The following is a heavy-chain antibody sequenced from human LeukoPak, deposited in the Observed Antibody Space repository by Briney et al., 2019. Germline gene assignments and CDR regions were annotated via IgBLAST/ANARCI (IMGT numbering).Heavy chain of an antibody. D-gene: IGHD3-22*01. CDR3: ARDLSLIALTD. V-gene: IGHV3-23*01. Sequence: GGTLRLSCAASGFTFSIHGMNWVRQGPGKGLEWVSGITGSGGSTYYADSVKGRFTISRDNSKNTVYLQMNSLRAEDTAVYYCARDLSLIALTDWGQGTLVTVSS. J-gene: IGHJ4*02. CDR2: ITGSGGST. CDR1: GFTFSIHG.